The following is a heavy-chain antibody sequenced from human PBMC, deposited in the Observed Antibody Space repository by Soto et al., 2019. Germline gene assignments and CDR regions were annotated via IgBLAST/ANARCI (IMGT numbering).Heavy chain of an antibody. V-gene: IGHV4-39*01. D-gene: IGHD5-12*01. CDR1: GGSISSSSYY. CDR3: ALLSGYDLDYYYGMVV. J-gene: IGHJ6*02. CDR2: IYYSGST. Sequence: PSETLSLTCTVSGGSISSSSYYWGWIRQPPGKGLEWIGSIYYSGSTYYNPSLKSRVTISVDTSKNQFSLKLSSVTAADTAVYYCALLSGYDLDYYYGMVVWGQGTTVTVS.